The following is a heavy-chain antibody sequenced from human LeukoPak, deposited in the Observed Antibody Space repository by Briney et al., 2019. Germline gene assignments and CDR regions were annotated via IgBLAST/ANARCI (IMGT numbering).Heavy chain of an antibody. V-gene: IGHV3-23*01. CDR2: FSGSGGIT. CDR3: AKTRAGNSSGRDPGWPMDY. D-gene: IGHD3-22*01. J-gene: IGHJ4*02. CDR1: GFPFGSYA. Sequence: PGGSLRLPCGASGFPFGSYAIFGARQAPGKGPVWVSGFSGSGGITDFADSVKGRFIISRDNSKSTVYLQINNLRAEDTALYYCAKTRAGNSSGRDPGWPMDYWGQGTLVTVSS.